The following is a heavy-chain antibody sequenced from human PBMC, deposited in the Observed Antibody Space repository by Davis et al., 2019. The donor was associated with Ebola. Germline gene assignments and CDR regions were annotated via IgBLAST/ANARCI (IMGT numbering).Heavy chain of an antibody. J-gene: IGHJ4*02. D-gene: IGHD2-2*01. V-gene: IGHV3-7*01. CDR3: ARWGTSPDCSSSSCSYYFDH. CDR2: INQDGSTK. Sequence: GESLKISCAASGFAFSSYWMSWVRQAPGKGLEWMANINQDGSTKYYVDSVKGRFTISRDNAKNSLYLQMNSLRAEDTAVYYCARWGTSPDCSSSSCSYYFDHWGQGTLVTVSS. CDR1: GFAFSSYW.